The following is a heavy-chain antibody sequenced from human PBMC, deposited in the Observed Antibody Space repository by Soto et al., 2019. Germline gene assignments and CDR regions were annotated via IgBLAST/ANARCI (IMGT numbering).Heavy chain of an antibody. D-gene: IGHD2-2*01. V-gene: IGHV1-2*02. CDR2: INPNSGGT. CDR1: GYTFTGYY. J-gene: IGHJ4*02. Sequence: ASVKVSCKASGYTFTGYYMHWVRQAPGQGLEWMGWINPNSGGTNYAQKFQGRVTMTRDTSTSTAYMELSRLRSDDTAVYYCARWAVVPAAKYYFYYWGQGTLVTVSS. CDR3: ARWAVVPAAKYYFYY.